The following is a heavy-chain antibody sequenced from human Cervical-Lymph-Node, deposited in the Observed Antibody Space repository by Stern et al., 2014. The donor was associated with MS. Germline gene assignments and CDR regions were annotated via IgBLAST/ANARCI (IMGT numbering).Heavy chain of an antibody. CDR3: ARGRKVGYSGYDLYYYYGMDV. J-gene: IGHJ6*02. CDR2: ISAYNGNT. D-gene: IGHD5-12*01. Sequence: VQLVESGAEVKKPGASVKVSCKASGYTFTSYGISWVRQAPGQGLEWMGWISAYNGNTNYAQKLQGRVTMTTDTSTSTAYMELRSLRSDDTAVYYCARGRKVGYSGYDLYYYYGMDVWGQGTTVTVSS. V-gene: IGHV1-18*01. CDR1: GYTFTSYG.